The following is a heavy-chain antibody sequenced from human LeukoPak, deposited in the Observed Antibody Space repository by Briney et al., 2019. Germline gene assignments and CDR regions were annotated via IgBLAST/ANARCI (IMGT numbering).Heavy chain of an antibody. CDR1: GFSVSINY. CDR2: IYSGGST. D-gene: IGHD2-2*01. Sequence: GGSLRLSCAASGFSVSINYMCWVRQAPGEGLERVSVIYSGGSTYYADSVKGRFTIPRDNSKNTLYLQMNSQRAENTVVYYCARTYCSSTSCYDPYYYGMDVWGQGTTVTVSS. V-gene: IGHV3-53*01. CDR3: ARTYCSSTSCYDPYYYGMDV. J-gene: IGHJ6*02.